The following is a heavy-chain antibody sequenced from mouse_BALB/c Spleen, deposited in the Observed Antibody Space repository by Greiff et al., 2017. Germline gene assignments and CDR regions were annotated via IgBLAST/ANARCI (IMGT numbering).Heavy chain of an antibody. CDR1: GFTFSDYY. J-gene: IGHJ2*01. CDR2: ISDGGSYT. Sequence: DVMLVESGGGLVKPGGSLKLSCAASGFTFSDYYMYWVRQTPEKRLEWVATISDGGSYTYYPDSVKGRFTISRDNAKNNLYLQMSSLKSEDTAMYYCARGRGPVTPFDYWGQGTTLTVSS. V-gene: IGHV5-4*02. D-gene: IGHD2-12*01. CDR3: ARGRGPVTPFDY.